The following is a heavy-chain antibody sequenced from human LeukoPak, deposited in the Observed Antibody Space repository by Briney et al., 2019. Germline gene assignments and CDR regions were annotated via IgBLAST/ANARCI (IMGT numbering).Heavy chain of an antibody. Sequence: PGRSLRLSCAASGFTFSSYVMHWLRQPPGKGLEWVAVIWHDGSNKYYADSGKRRITISRENSKETLYLQMNSLRAEDTAVYYCASDSGFECWGKGTLVTVSS. V-gene: IGHV3-33*01. CDR1: GFTFSSYV. CDR3: ASDSGFEC. J-gene: IGHJ4*02. CDR2: IWHDGSNK.